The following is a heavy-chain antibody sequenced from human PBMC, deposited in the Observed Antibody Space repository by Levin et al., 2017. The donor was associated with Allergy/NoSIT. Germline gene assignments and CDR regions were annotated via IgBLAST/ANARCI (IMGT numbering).Heavy chain of an antibody. CDR1: GYSFIDFY. V-gene: IGHV1-2*02. CDR3: AREMRTSGTGDGFDL. J-gene: IGHJ3*01. D-gene: IGHD6-13*01. Sequence: ASVKVSCKAAGYSFIDFYIHWVRQAPGQGLEWMGWINPNGGGSKYAQNFQGRVTMTRDTSTSTAYMELSRLKYDDSAVYYCAREMRTSGTGDGFDLWGEGTMVTVST. CDR2: INPNGGGS.